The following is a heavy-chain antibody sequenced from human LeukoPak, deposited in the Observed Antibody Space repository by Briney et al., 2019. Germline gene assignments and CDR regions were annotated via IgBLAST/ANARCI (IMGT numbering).Heavy chain of an antibody. CDR3: ARVVYSYVPDAFDI. V-gene: IGHV3-66*01. D-gene: IGHD5-18*01. J-gene: IGHJ3*02. Sequence: GGSLRLSCAASGFTFSSYSMSWVRQAPGKGLEWVSVIYRGGSTYYADSVKGRFTISRDNSKNTLYLQMNGLRAGDTAVYYCARVVYSYVPDAFDIWGQGTMVPVSS. CDR2: IYRGGST. CDR1: GFTFSSYS.